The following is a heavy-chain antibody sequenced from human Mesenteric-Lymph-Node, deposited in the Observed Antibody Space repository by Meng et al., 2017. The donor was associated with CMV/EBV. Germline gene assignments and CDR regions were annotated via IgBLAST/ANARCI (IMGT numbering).Heavy chain of an antibody. V-gene: IGHV4-30-4*08. CDR1: DSISSGHYY. CDR2: VYSGGNT. D-gene: IGHD3-3*01. CDR3: ARLTVGSGYYPNWFDT. Sequence: DSISSGHYYWSWIRQPPGKGLEWIGYVYSGGNTYYNPSLKSRLSISVDTSKNQFSLKLSSVTAADTALYYCARLTVGSGYYPNWFDTWGQGTLVTVSS. J-gene: IGHJ5*02.